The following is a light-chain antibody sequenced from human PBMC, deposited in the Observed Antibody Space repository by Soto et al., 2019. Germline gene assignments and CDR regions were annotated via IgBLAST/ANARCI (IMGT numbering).Light chain of an antibody. CDR3: QQYKSYSPYT. Sequence: DIQMTQSPSTLSASVGDRVTITCRASENISRWLAWYQQKPGKAPKVLIYEASSLSSGVPSRFGGSGSGTEFTLTISCVQPDDFATYYCQQYKSYSPYTFGQGTKLDIK. V-gene: IGKV1-5*01. J-gene: IGKJ2*01. CDR1: ENISRW. CDR2: EAS.